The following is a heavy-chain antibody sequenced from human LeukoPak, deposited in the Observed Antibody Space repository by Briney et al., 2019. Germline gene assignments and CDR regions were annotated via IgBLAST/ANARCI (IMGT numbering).Heavy chain of an antibody. Sequence: RGSLRLSCAASGFTFSNHWMSWVRQAPGKGLEWVANIKQDGSEKYYVDSVKGRFTISRDNAKNSLYLQMNSLRAEDTAVYYCASSSREYWGQGTLVTVSS. D-gene: IGHD6-13*01. CDR2: IKQDGSEK. CDR3: ASSSREY. V-gene: IGHV3-7*01. CDR1: GFTFSNHW. J-gene: IGHJ4*02.